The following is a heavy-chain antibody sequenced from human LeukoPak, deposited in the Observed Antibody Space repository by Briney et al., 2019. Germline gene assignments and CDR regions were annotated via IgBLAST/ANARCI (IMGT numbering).Heavy chain of an antibody. V-gene: IGHV3-74*01. J-gene: IGHJ2*01. CDR2: INNDGSRT. Sequence: PPGGSLRLSCAASGFTFISHWMHWVSQAPGKGLVWVSRINNDGSRTTYADSVKGRFTISRDNAKKTLYLQMNSLRAEDTAVYFCAREDYNDSGWYFDLWGRGTLVTVSS. D-gene: IGHD4-17*01. CDR3: AREDYNDSGWYFDL. CDR1: GFTFISHW.